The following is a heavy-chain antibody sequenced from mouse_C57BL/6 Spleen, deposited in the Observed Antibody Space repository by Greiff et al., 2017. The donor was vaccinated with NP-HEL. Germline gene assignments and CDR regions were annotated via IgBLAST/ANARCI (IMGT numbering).Heavy chain of an antibody. D-gene: IGHD2-3*01. CDR2: IDPNSGGT. CDR1: GYTFTSYW. J-gene: IGHJ3*01. Sequence: VQLQQPGAELVKPGASVKLSCKASGYTFTSYWMHWVKQRPGRGLEWIGRIDPNSGGTKYNEKFKSKATLTVDKPSSTAYMQLSSLTSEDSAVYECARTPPDGYYPAWFAYWGQGTLVTVSA. V-gene: IGHV1-72*01. CDR3: ARTPPDGYYPAWFAY.